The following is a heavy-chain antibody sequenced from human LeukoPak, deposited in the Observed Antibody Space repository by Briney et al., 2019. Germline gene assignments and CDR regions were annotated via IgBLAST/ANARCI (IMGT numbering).Heavy chain of an antibody. Sequence: SETLSLTCTVSGGSISSYYWSWIRQPPGKGLEWIGEINHSGSTNYNPSLKSRVTISVDTSKNQFSLKLSSVTAADTAVYYCARVPFNYYGSGSWPYYYYGMDVWGQGTTVTVSS. CDR3: ARVPFNYYGSGSWPYYYYGMDV. CDR2: INHSGST. CDR1: GGSISSYY. J-gene: IGHJ6*02. V-gene: IGHV4-34*01. D-gene: IGHD3-10*01.